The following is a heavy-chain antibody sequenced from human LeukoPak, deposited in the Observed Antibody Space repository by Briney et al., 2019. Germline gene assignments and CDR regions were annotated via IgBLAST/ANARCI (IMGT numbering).Heavy chain of an antibody. CDR2: IYHSGST. CDR3: ARCGYNPIYQYYYYYYYMDV. V-gene: IGHV4-38-2*02. Sequence: SETLSLTCTVSGYSISSGYYWGWIRQPPGKGLEWIGSIYHSGSTYYNPSLKSRVTISVDTSKNQFSLKLSSVTAADTAVYYCARCGYNPIYQYYYYYYYMDVWGKGTTVTVSS. J-gene: IGHJ6*03. CDR1: GYSISSGYY. D-gene: IGHD5-24*01.